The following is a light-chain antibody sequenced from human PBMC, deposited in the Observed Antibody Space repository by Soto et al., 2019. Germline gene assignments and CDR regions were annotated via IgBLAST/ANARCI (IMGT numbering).Light chain of an antibody. Sequence: VMTQSPATVSVSPGERATLSCRASRSVSTDLAWYQQKPGQAPRLLIYDTSARATGIPARFSGSGSGTEFTLTISSLQSEDFAVYFCQQYNTWPSPTFGGGTKVDLK. J-gene: IGKJ4*01. CDR2: DTS. CDR3: QQYNTWPSPT. CDR1: RSVSTD. V-gene: IGKV3-15*01.